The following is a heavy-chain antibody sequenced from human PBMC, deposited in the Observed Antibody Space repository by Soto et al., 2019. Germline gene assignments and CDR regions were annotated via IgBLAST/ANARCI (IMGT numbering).Heavy chain of an antibody. J-gene: IGHJ2*01. CDR1: GGSISSYY. D-gene: IGHD3-16*01. V-gene: IGHV4-59*01. Sequence: QVQLQESGPGLVKPSETLSLTCTVSGGSISSYYWSWIRQPPGKGLEWIGYIYYSGSTNYNPSLKSRVTISVDTSKNQSSLKLSSVTAADTAVYYCARSGGNAGYWYFDLWGRGTLVTVSS. CDR2: IYYSGST. CDR3: ARSGGNAGYWYFDL.